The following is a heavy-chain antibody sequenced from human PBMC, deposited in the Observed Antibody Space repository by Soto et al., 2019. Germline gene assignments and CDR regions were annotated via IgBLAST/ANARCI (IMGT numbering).Heavy chain of an antibody. CDR1: GGSISSYY. CDR2: IYYSGST. V-gene: IGHV4-59*12. D-gene: IGHD4-17*01. Sequence: SETLSLTCTVSGGSISSYYWSWIRQPPGKGLEWIGYIYYSGSTNYNPSLKSRVTISVDTSKNQFSLKLSSVTAADTAVYYCARDDYGDLLTTHYYYGMDVWGQGTTVTAP. CDR3: ARDDYGDLLTTHYYYGMDV. J-gene: IGHJ6*02.